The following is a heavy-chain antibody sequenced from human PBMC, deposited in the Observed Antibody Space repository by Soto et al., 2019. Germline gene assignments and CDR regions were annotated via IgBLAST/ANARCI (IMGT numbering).Heavy chain of an antibody. Sequence: QVQLVQSGAEVKKPGASVKVSCKASGYTFTSYGISWVRQAPGQGLEWMGWISAYNGNTNYAQKLQGRVTMTTDTSTSTAYMELRSLRSDDTAVYYCASEREEVGDWYYGMDVWGQGTTVTVSS. J-gene: IGHJ6*02. CDR3: ASEREEVGDWYYGMDV. D-gene: IGHD1-26*01. CDR1: GYTFTSYG. V-gene: IGHV1-18*01. CDR2: ISAYNGNT.